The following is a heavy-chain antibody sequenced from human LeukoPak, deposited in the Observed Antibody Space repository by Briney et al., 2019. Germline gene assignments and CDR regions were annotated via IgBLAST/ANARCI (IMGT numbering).Heavy chain of an antibody. CDR1: GGSFSGYY. CDR3: ARESRAYYYGSGSYYLDY. J-gene: IGHJ4*02. V-gene: IGHV4-34*01. CDR2: INHSGST. Sequence: PSETLSLTCAAYGGSFSGYYWSWIRQPPGKGLEWIGEINHSGSTNYNPSLKSRVTMSVDTSKNQFSLKLNSVTAADTAVYYCARESRAYYYGSGSYYLDYWGQGTLVTVSS. D-gene: IGHD3-10*01.